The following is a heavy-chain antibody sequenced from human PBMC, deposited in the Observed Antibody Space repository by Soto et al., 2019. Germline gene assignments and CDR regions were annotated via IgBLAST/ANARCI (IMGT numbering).Heavy chain of an antibody. Sequence: QVHLQESGPGLVKPSETLSLTCSVSGDSVSNGDYSWSWIRQPPGKGLEWIGYIFYSGSAFYNPSLQSRVTISVDTSNNQFSLKMKSVTAADTAVYYCARSPYSYGFNLWGQGTLVTVSS. J-gene: IGHJ4*02. CDR2: IFYSGSA. V-gene: IGHV4-30-4*01. CDR3: ARSPYSYGFNL. D-gene: IGHD5-18*01. CDR1: GDSVSNGDYS.